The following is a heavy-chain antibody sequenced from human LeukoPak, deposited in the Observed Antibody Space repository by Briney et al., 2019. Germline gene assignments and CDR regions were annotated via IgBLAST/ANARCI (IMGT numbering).Heavy chain of an antibody. CDR2: IRYDGSNK. CDR3: VYGDFVRTVNYFDY. Sequence: PGGSLRLSCAASGFTFSSYAMSWVRQAPGKGLEWVAFIRYDGSNKYYADSVKGRFIISRDNSKNSLFLQMTSLRAEDTALYYCVYGDFVRTVNYFDYWGQGTLVTVSS. D-gene: IGHD4-17*01. CDR1: GFTFSSYA. J-gene: IGHJ4*02. V-gene: IGHV3-30*02.